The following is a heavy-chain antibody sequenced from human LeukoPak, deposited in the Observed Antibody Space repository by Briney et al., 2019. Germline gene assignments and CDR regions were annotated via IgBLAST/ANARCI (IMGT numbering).Heavy chain of an antibody. CDR3: ARGYTKDMTSVTHFDY. Sequence: GASVKVSCKTSEYTFTSYTINWVRQAPGQGLEWMGLFNTNTGNPTYAQGFTGRFVFSLETSVSTAYLQISSLNAEDTAVYYCARGYTKDMTSVTHFDYWGQGTLVTVSS. V-gene: IGHV7-4-1*02. CDR2: FNTNTGNP. CDR1: EYTFTSYT. D-gene: IGHD4-17*01. J-gene: IGHJ4*02.